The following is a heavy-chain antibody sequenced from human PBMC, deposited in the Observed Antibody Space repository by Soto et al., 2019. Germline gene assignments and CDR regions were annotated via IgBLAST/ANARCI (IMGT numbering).Heavy chain of an antibody. CDR3: ARLTPATPPYNWNAKYMDV. V-gene: IGHV5-51*01. Sequence: GASVKVSCKASGYTFAIYWIVWVRQMPGKGLEWMGIIYPGDSDTRYSPSFQGQVTISADKSISTAYLQWSSLKASDTAMYYCARLTPATPPYNWNAKYMDVWGKGTTVTVSS. CDR2: IYPGDSDT. CDR1: GYTFAIYW. D-gene: IGHD1-1*01. J-gene: IGHJ6*03.